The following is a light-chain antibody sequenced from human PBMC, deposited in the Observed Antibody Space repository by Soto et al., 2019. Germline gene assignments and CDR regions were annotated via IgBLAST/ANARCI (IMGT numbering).Light chain of an antibody. J-gene: IGKJ4*01. CDR1: QSVSRF. Sequence: ETVLTQSPATLSLSPGDRATLSCRASQSVSRFFAWYQQKPGQAPRLLIYGVSNRATGVPPRFSGSGSGTDFTLSISSLAPEDSAVYYCQQRFTWPLTFGGGTKVEIK. V-gene: IGKV3-11*01. CDR3: QQRFTWPLT. CDR2: GVS.